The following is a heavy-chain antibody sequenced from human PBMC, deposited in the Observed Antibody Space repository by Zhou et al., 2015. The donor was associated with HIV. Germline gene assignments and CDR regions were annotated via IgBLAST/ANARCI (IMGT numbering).Heavy chain of an antibody. CDR1: GGSFSSDG. CDR2: IIPIFGTA. V-gene: IGHV1-69*06. CDR3: ARDRGGAARPGWRYFDL. D-gene: IGHD6-6*01. J-gene: IGHJ2*01. Sequence: QVHLVQSGAEVKKPGSSVKVSCKASGGSFSSDGISWVRQAPGQGLEWMGGIIPIFGTATNAQKFQGRVTFTADRSTTTAYMELRRLRSEDSAMYYCARDRGGAARPGWRYFDLWGRGTLVTVSS.